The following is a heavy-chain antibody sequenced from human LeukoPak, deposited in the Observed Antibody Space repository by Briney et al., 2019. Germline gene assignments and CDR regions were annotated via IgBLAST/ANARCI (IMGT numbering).Heavy chain of an antibody. CDR2: ISPSGGST. V-gene: IGHV1-46*01. CDR1: GYTFTRYY. Sequence: ASVKVSCKASGYTFTRYYIHWVRQAPGQGLEWMGIISPSGGSTSNAQKFQGRVTITADESTSTGYMELSSLRSEDTAVYYCAGEAIVVVTAHAFDIWGQGTMVTVSS. CDR3: AGEAIVVVTAHAFDI. D-gene: IGHD2-21*02. J-gene: IGHJ3*02.